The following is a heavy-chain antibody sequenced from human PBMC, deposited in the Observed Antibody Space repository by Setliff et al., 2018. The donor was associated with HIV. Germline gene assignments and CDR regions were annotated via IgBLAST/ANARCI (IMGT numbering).Heavy chain of an antibody. Sequence: SETLSLTCTVSGASIGSVNYYWGWFRQPPGKGLEWIGSVSYSGTTYYNPSLQSRVTVSGDTSKNQFSLNLNSVTAADTAVYYCARQSLLGKIAVAAYDYWGQGTLVTAPQ. V-gene: IGHV4-39*01. CDR1: GASIGSVNYY. J-gene: IGHJ4*02. D-gene: IGHD6-19*01. CDR2: VSYSGTT. CDR3: ARQSLLGKIAVAAYDY.